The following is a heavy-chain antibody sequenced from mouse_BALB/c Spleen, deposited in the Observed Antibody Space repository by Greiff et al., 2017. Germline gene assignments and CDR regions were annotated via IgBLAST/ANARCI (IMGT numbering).Heavy chain of an antibody. CDR2: ISSGGSYT. D-gene: IGHD2-1*01. J-gene: IGHJ4*01. Sequence: GKLMESGGGLVKPGGSLKLSCAASGFTFSSYAMSWVRQTPEKRLEWVATISSGGSYTYYPDSVKGRFTISRDNAKNTLYLQMSSLRSEDTAMYYCARQGNYAAMDYWGQGTSVTVSS. V-gene: IGHV5-9-3*01. CDR1: GFTFSSYA. CDR3: ARQGNYAAMDY.